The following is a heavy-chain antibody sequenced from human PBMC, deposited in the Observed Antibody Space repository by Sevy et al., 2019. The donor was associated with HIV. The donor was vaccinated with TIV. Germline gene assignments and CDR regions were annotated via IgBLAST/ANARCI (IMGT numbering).Heavy chain of an antibody. CDR3: AGDHCTVGLWFRSGYVDY. CDR1: GFTFGNHA. V-gene: IGHV3-30*04. D-gene: IGHD2-8*02. J-gene: IGHJ4*01. Sequence: GGSLRLSCAASGFTFGNHAIHWVRQAPGKGLEWVAIISFDGRNEHYAGSVKGRFTISRDNSKKTVYLQMTNLRSEDPAVYYCAGDHCTVGLWFRSGYVDYWAQGTRVTVSS. CDR2: ISFDGRNE.